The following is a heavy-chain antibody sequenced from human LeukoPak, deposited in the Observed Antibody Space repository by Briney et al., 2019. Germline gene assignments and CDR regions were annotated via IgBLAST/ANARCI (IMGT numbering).Heavy chain of an antibody. CDR2: ISSSGSTI. J-gene: IGHJ4*02. CDR3: ARDREHSSSNLIDY. V-gene: IGHV3-11*04. CDR1: GFTFSDYY. D-gene: IGHD6-6*01. Sequence: GGSLRLSCAASGFTFSDYYMGWIRQAPGKGLEWVSYISSSGSTIYYADSVKCRFTISRDNAKNSLYLQMNSLRAEDTAVYYCARDREHSSSNLIDYWGQGTLVTVSS.